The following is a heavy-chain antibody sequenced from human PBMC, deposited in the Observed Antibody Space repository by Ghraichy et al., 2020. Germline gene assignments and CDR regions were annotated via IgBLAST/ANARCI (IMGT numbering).Heavy chain of an antibody. CDR1: GYTFTGYY. Sequence: SVKVSCKASGYTFTGYYMHWVRQAPGQGLEWMGWINPNSGGTNYAQKFQGRVTMTRDTSISTAYMELSRLRSDDTAVYYCARDPETYYYDSSGYTPFDYWGQGTLVTVSS. J-gene: IGHJ4*02. V-gene: IGHV1-2*02. CDR3: ARDPETYYYDSSGYTPFDY. D-gene: IGHD3-22*01. CDR2: INPNSGGT.